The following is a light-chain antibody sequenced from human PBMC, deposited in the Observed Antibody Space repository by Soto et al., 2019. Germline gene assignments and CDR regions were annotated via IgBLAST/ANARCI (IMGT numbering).Light chain of an antibody. CDR3: QSYDSSLSGWV. CDR2: GNS. J-gene: IGLJ3*02. V-gene: IGLV1-40*01. Sequence: QAVVTQPPSVSGAPGQRATISCAGSNSNIGAGYDVHWYQQLPGTAPKLLTSGNSYRPSGVPDRISGSKSGTSASLAFTGLQAEDEADYYCQSYDSSLSGWVFGGGTKLTVL. CDR1: NSNIGAGYD.